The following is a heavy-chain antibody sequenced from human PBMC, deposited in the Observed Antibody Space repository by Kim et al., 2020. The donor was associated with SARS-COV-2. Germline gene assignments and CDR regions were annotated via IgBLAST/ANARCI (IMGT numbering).Heavy chain of an antibody. Sequence: GGSLRLSCAASGFSFSSYAMSWVRQAPGEGLEWVSSISLSGGSTYYADSVKGRFTISRDNSKNTLYVQMNSLRAEDTAVYFCASPEPAALDLCCQGTMV. CDR1: GFSFSSYA. V-gene: IGHV3-23*01. CDR2: ISLSGGST. J-gene: IGHJ3*01. CDR3: ASPEPAALDL.